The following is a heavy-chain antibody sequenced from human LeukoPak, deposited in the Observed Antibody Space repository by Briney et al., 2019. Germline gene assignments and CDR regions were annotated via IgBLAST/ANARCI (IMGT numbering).Heavy chain of an antibody. V-gene: IGHV3-21*01. J-gene: IGHJ6*02. D-gene: IGHD1-1*01. Sequence: GGSLRLSCAASGFTFSSYSMNWVRQAPGKGLEWVSSISISSSYIYYADSVKGRFTISRDNAKNSLYLQMNSLRAEDTAVYYCARETVSAGRGMAVWGQGTTVTVSS. CDR1: GFTFSSYS. CDR3: ARETVSAGRGMAV. CDR2: ISISSSYI.